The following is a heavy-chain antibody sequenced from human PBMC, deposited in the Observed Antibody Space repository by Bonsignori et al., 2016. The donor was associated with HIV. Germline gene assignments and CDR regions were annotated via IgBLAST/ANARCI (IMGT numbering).Heavy chain of an antibody. D-gene: IGHD3-3*01. V-gene: IGHV3-53*01. CDR3: ARGPDLYNDFWSQGLIEF. CDR2: IYSGDIT. J-gene: IGHJ4*02. Sequence: WIRQPPGKGLEWASVIYSGDITYYSDSVKGRFTISRDNSKNTLYLQMNSLRVEDTAVYYCARGPDLYNDFWSQGLIEFWGQGTLVTVSS.